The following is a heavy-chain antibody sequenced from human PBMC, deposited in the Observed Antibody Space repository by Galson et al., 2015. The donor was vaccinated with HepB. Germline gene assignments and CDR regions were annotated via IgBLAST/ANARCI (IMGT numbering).Heavy chain of an antibody. V-gene: IGHV3-23*01. J-gene: IGHJ4*02. CDR1: GFTFSSYA. CDR2: ISGSGGST. Sequence: SLRLSCAASGFTFSSYAMSWVRQAPGKGLEWVSAISGSGGSTYYADSVKGRFTISRDNSKNTLYLQMNSLRAEDTAVYYCARGGGFQRDLDYWGQGTLVTVSS. CDR3: ARGGGFQRDLDY. D-gene: IGHD3-16*01.